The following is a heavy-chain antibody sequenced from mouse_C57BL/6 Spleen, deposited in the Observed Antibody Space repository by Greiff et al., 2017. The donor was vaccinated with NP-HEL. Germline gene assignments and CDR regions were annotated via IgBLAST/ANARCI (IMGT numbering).Heavy chain of an antibody. CDR1: GYAFSSSW. CDR3: ARDGYDENWYFDV. D-gene: IGHD2-2*01. V-gene: IGHV1-82*01. J-gene: IGHJ1*03. Sequence: QVQLQQSGPELVKPGASVKISCKASGYAFSSSWMNWVKQRPGKGLEWIGRIYPGDGDTNYNGKFKGKATLTADKSSSTAYMQLSSLTSEDSAVYFCARDGYDENWYFDVWGTGTTVTVSS. CDR2: IYPGDGDT.